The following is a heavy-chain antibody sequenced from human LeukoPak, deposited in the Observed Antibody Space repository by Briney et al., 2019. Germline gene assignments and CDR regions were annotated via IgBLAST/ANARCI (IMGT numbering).Heavy chain of an antibody. CDR1: GYTFTSYY. D-gene: IGHD3-9*01. CDR3: ATHPPDISRGLPFDY. J-gene: IGHJ4*02. Sequence: ASVKVSCKASGYTFTSYYMHWVRQAPGQGLEWMGIINPSGGSTSYAQKFQGRVTMTRDTSISTAYMELSRLRSDDTAVYYCATHPPDISRGLPFDYWGQGTLVTVSS. V-gene: IGHV1-46*01. CDR2: INPSGGST.